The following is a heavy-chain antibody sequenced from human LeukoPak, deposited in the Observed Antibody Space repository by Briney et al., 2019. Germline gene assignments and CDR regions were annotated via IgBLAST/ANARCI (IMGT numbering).Heavy chain of an antibody. Sequence: GGSLRLSCAASGFTFSNYAMSWVRQAPGKGLEWVSCINVSGGSTFYADSVRGRFTISRDNSKNTLYLQMNSLRAEETAVYYCAKDQYCTSTSCYVGYWGQGTLVTVSS. D-gene: IGHD2-2*01. V-gene: IGHV3-23*01. J-gene: IGHJ4*02. CDR1: GFTFSNYA. CDR2: INVSGGST. CDR3: AKDQYCTSTSCYVGY.